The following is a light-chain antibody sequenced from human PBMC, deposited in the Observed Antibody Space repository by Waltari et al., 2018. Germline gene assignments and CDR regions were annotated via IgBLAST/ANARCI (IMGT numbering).Light chain of an antibody. J-gene: IGLJ3*02. Sequence: QAGLTQPPSVSKGLGQTATLPCTGNNNNVGNQGAARLQQHQGHPPKLLSYRNNNRPSGISEKFSASRSGNTASLTITGLQPEDEADYYCSAWDSNLSAWVFGGGTKLTVL. V-gene: IGLV10-54*04. CDR1: NNNVGNQG. CDR2: RNN. CDR3: SAWDSNLSAWV.